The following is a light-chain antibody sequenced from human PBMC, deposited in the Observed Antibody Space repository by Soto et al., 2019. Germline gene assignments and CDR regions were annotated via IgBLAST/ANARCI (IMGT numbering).Light chain of an antibody. Sequence: IGLTQSPAHLSLSPGERATLSCRASQSVSSSYLAWYQQKPGQAPRLLIYGASSRATGIPDRFSGSGSGTDFTLTISRLEPEDFAVYYCQQYGRSPTTVGQGTKVDIK. CDR3: QQYGRSPTT. V-gene: IGKV3-20*01. J-gene: IGKJ1*01. CDR2: GAS. CDR1: QSVSSSY.